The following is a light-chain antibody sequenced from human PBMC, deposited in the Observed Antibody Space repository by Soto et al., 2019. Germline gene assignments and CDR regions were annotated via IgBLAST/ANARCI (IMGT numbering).Light chain of an antibody. CDR2: GAS. J-gene: IGKJ1*01. Sequence: EIVLTQSPGTLSLSPGERATLSCRASQSVSSSYLAWYQQKPGQAPRHLIYGASSRATGIPDRFSGSGSGTDFTLTVNRLEPEDCAVYYCQQYGSSPTFGQGTKVEIK. CDR1: QSVSSSY. V-gene: IGKV3-20*01. CDR3: QQYGSSPT.